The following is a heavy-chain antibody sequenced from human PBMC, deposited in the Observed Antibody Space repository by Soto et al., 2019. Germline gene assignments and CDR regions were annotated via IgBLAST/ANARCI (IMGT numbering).Heavy chain of an antibody. CDR3: TTGIYYDILTGYHNVAY. V-gene: IGHV3-15*01. CDR2: IKSKTDGGTA. CDR1: GFNLSHPW. D-gene: IGHD3-9*01. Sequence: GESLRLSCVASGFNLSHPWMTWVRQAAGKGLEWVGRIKSKTDGGTADFAAPVKGRATISRDDSKNTVYLQMNSLKTEDTAVYYCTTGIYYDILTGYHNVAYWGQGALVTVSS. J-gene: IGHJ4*02.